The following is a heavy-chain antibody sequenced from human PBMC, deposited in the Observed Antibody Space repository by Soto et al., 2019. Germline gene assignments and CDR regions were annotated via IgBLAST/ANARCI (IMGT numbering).Heavy chain of an antibody. V-gene: IGHV1-69*06. J-gene: IGHJ4*02. CDR1: GGTFSSYA. Sequence: GASVKVSCKASGGTFSSYAISWVRQAPGQGLEWMGGIIPIFGTANYAQKFQGRVTITADKSTSTAYMELSSLRSEDTAVYYCARAEEMARTFDYWGQGTLVTVYS. CDR2: IIPIFGTA. CDR3: ARAEEMARTFDY.